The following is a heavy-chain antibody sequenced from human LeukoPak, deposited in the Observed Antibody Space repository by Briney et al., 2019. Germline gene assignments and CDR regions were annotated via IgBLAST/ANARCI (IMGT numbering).Heavy chain of an antibody. Sequence: NPSETLSLTCTVSGGSISSYYWSWIRQPPGKGLEWIGYIYYSGSTNYNPSLKSRVTISVDTSKNQFSLKLSSVTAADTAVYYCASHGILTGSSDWGQGTLVTVSS. V-gene: IGHV4-59*12. CDR1: GGSISSYY. J-gene: IGHJ4*02. CDR2: IYYSGST. D-gene: IGHD3-9*01. CDR3: ASHGILTGSSD.